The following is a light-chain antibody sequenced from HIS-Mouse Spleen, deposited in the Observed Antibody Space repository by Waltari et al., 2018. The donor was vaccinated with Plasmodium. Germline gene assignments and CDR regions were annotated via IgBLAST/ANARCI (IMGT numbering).Light chain of an antibody. CDR1: QSLVHSDGNTY. CDR2: KVS. J-gene: IGKJ4*01. Sequence: DVVMTQSPLSLPVTLGQPASISCRSSQSLVHSDGNTYLNWFQQRPGQSPRRLIYKVSKRDSGVADRFGGSGSGTDFTLKSSRVEAEDVGVYYCMQGTHWLTFGGGTKVEIK. CDR3: MQGTHWLT. V-gene: IGKV2-30*02.